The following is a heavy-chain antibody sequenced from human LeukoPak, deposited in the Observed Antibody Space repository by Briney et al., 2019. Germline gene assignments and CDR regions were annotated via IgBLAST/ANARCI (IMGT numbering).Heavy chain of an antibody. CDR2: IYYSGST. CDR3: AREPGDYYYDSSGYEGWFDP. CDR1: GGSISSYY. V-gene: IGHV4-59*12. D-gene: IGHD3-22*01. J-gene: IGHJ5*02. Sequence: SETLSLTCTVSGGSISSYYWSWIRQPPGKGLEWIGYIYYSGSTNYNPSLKSRVTISVDTSKNQFPLKLSSVTAADTAVYYCAREPGDYYYDSSGYEGWFDPWGQGTLVTVSS.